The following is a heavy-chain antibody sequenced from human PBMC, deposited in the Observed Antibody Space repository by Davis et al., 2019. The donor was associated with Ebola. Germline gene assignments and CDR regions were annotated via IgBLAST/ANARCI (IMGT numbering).Heavy chain of an antibody. J-gene: IGHJ4*02. Sequence: PGGSLRLSCAASGFSLSSYSMNWVRQAPGKGLEWVAYISSSGTTVYYAESVKGRFTISGDNAKNSLYLQMNSLRDEDTAVYYCARGISDYWGQGTLVTVSS. CDR1: GFSLSSYS. CDR3: ARGISDY. V-gene: IGHV3-48*02. D-gene: IGHD2/OR15-2a*01. CDR2: ISSSGTTV.